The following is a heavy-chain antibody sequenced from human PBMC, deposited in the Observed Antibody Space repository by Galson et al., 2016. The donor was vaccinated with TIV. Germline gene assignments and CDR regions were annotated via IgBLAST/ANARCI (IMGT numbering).Heavy chain of an antibody. D-gene: IGHD3-22*01. CDR2: IIAIFGTT. CDR1: GGIFRSHA. V-gene: IGHV1-69*13. Sequence: SVKVSCKVSGGIFRSHAISWVRQAPGQGLEWMGGIIAIFGTTDYAQKFQGRFTITADEPTSTVYMELSSLRSDDTAVYYCARTDTPKNYYDSSGYYPFWGQGTLVTASS. J-gene: IGHJ4*02. CDR3: ARTDTPKNYYDSSGYYPF.